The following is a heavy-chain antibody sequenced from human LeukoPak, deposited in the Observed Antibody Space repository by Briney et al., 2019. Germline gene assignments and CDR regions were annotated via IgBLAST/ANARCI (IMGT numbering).Heavy chain of an antibody. CDR2: IYYSGSS. CDR3: VRHRSGQAWLDP. V-gene: IGHV4-39*01. D-gene: IGHD1-26*01. CDR1: GDSVTSSSYC. Sequence: SDTLSLTCTVAGDSVTSSSYCWGWIRQPPGKGLEWIGCIYYSGSSYYNSSLNSRVTISVDTSKNEFSLRLKSVTATDTALYYCVRHRSGQAWLDPWGQGTLVTVSS. J-gene: IGHJ5*02.